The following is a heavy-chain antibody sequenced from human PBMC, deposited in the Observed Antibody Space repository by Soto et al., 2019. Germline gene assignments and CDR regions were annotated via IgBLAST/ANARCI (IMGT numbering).Heavy chain of an antibody. CDR1: GGSISTAGYY. D-gene: IGHD3-16*01. CDR2: IYFTRST. V-gene: IGHV4-31*03. Sequence: QVQLQESGPGLVKPSQTLSLTCSVSGGSISTAGYYWSWIRQHPGKGLEWIGYIYFTRSTYYNPSLESRVIMSADTSKNQFSLKLTSVTAADTAVYXXXSGGDYGVXVLDNWGQGALVTVSS. J-gene: IGHJ4*02. CDR3: XSGGDYGVXVLDN.